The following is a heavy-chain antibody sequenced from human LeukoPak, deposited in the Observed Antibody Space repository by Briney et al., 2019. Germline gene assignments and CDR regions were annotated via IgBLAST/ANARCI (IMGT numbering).Heavy chain of an antibody. J-gene: IGHJ4*02. D-gene: IGHD6-13*01. V-gene: IGHV3-66*01. Sequence: GGSLRLSCAASGFTVRSNYMNWVRQAPGKGLEWVSVIYSGGSTYYADSVKGRFTISRDNSKNTLYLQMNSLRAEDTAVYYCARDLMGIAYRGAFYYWGQGTLVTVSS. CDR2: IYSGGST. CDR1: GFTVRSNY. CDR3: ARDLMGIAYRGAFYY.